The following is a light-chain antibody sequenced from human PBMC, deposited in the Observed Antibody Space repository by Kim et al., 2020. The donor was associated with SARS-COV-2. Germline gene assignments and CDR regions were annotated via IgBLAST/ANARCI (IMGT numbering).Light chain of an antibody. CDR2: DVS. V-gene: IGLV2-14*01. J-gene: IGLJ2*01. Sequence: QSALTQPASVSGSPGQSITISCTGTSSDVGGYNYVSWYQQHPGKAPKLMIYDVSKRPSGVSNCFSGSKSGNTASLTISGLQAEDEADYYCSSYTSSSSVVFGGGTQLTVL. CDR1: SSDVGGYNY. CDR3: SSYTSSSSVV.